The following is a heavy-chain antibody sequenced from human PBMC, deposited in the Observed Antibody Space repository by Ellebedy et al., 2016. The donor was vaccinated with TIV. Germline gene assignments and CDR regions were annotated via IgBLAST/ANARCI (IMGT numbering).Heavy chain of an antibody. Sequence: GESLKISXTASGFTFRSYVMSWVRQAPGKGLEWVSGTSRSGGTTYYADSVKGRFTISRDNPRSTLYLQMNRLRAEDTAVYYCAKDRDDDGDFVFDSWGQGTLVTVSS. CDR1: GFTFRSYV. J-gene: IGHJ4*02. CDR3: AKDRDDDGDFVFDS. CDR2: TSRSGGTT. V-gene: IGHV3-23*01. D-gene: IGHD4-17*01.